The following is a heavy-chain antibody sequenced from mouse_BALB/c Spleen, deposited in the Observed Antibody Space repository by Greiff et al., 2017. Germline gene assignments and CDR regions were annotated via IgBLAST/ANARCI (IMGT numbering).Heavy chain of an antibody. CDR3: ARSLPGNYLDY. V-gene: IGHV1-80*01. J-gene: IGHJ2*01. CDR2: IYPGDGDT. D-gene: IGHD4-1*01. CDR1: GYAFSSYW. Sequence: QVQLQQSGAELVRPGSSVKISCKASGYAFSSYWMNWVKQRPGQGLEWIGQIYPGDGDTNYNGKFKGKATLTADKSSSTAYMQLSSLTSEDSAVYFCARSLPGNYLDYWGQGTTLTVSS.